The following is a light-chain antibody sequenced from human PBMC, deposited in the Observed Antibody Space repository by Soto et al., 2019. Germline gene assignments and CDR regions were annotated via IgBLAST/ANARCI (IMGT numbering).Light chain of an antibody. V-gene: IGKV3-20*01. CDR3: QQYGSTPYT. Sequence: EIVLTQSPDTLSLSPGDTATLSCRASQRVYSNYLAWYQHQPAQTPRLLISGASSRATGIPDRFSGSGSETAFTLTISRLEPDDFAVYFCQQYGSTPYTFGQGTKL. CDR1: QRVYSNY. CDR2: GAS. J-gene: IGKJ2*01.